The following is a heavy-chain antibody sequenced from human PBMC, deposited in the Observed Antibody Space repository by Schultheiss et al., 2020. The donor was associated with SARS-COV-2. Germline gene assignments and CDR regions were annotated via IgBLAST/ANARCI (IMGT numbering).Heavy chain of an antibody. CDR3: ARDGPDYGDYVPYYYYGMDV. Sequence: ASVKVSCRASGYSFTGYYMHWVRQAPGQGLEWMGWINPKTGGTNYAQKFQGRVTLTRDTSITTAYMELSSLRSEDTAVYYCARDGPDYGDYVPYYYYGMDVWGQGTTVTVSS. J-gene: IGHJ6*02. CDR1: GYSFTGYY. D-gene: IGHD4-17*01. V-gene: IGHV1-2*02. CDR2: INPKTGGT.